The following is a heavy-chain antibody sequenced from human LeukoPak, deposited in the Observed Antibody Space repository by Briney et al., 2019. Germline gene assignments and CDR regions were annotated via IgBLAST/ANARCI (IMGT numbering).Heavy chain of an antibody. CDR3: AKTTNIVVVPAADY. D-gene: IGHD2-2*01. J-gene: IGHJ4*02. Sequence: PGGSLRLSCAASGFTFSSYAMSWVRQAPGKGLEWVSAISGSGGSTYYADSVKGRFTISRDNSKNTLYLQMNSLRAEDTAVYYCAKTTNIVVVPAADYWGQGTLVTVSS. V-gene: IGHV3-23*01. CDR2: ISGSGGST. CDR1: GFTFSSYA.